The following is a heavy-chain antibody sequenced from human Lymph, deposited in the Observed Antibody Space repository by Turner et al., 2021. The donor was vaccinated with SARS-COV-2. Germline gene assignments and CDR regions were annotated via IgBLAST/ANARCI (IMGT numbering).Heavy chain of an antibody. J-gene: IGHJ6*02. Sequence: EVQLVESGGGLVQPGGSLRLSCAVSGILVSRNYMGWVRQAPGKGLEGVSVSYSGGSSYYADSVKGRFTISRHNSKNTQYLQMNSLRAEDTAVYYCARDLDTAGGMDVWGQGTTVTVSS. CDR3: ARDLDTAGGMDV. CDR2: SYSGGSS. CDR1: GILVSRNY. V-gene: IGHV3-53*04. D-gene: IGHD5-18*01.